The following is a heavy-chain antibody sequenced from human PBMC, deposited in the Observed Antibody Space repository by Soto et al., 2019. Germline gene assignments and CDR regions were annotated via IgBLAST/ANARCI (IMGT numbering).Heavy chain of an antibody. D-gene: IGHD3-10*01. J-gene: IGHJ6*02. CDR3: AASRVESYYYYGMDV. CDR2: INPNSGGT. CDR1: GYTFTGYY. Sequence: GASVKVSCKASGYTFTGYYMHWVRQAPGQGLEWMGWINPNSGGTNYAQKFQGWVTMTRDTSISTAYMELSRLRSDDTAVYYCAASRVESYYYYGMDVWGQGTTVTVSS. V-gene: IGHV1-2*04.